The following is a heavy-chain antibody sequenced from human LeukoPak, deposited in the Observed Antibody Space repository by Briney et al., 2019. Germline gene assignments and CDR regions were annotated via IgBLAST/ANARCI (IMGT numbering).Heavy chain of an antibody. V-gene: IGHV3-30-3*01. Sequence: GGSLRPSCAASGFTFSSYAMHWVRQAPGKGLEWVAVISYDGSNKYYADSVKGRFTISRDNSKNTLYLQMNSLRAEDTAVYYCARAPKAYYYGSGSYSNWFDPWGQGTLVTVSS. CDR3: ARAPKAYYYGSGSYSNWFDP. CDR1: GFTFSSYA. D-gene: IGHD3-10*01. CDR2: ISYDGSNK. J-gene: IGHJ5*02.